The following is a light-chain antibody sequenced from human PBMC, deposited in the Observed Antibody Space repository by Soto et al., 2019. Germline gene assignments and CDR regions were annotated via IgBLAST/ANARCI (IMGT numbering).Light chain of an antibody. CDR3: QQYNTWPPWT. J-gene: IGKJ1*01. Sequence: IQMTQSPSSLSASAGDRVTITCRASQGIRNDLGWYQQKPGKAPKLLIYKASSLESGVPSRFSGSGSGTEFTLTVSSLQPDDFATYYFQQYNTWPPWTVGQGTMVDIK. V-gene: IGKV1-17*01. CDR2: KAS. CDR1: QGIRND.